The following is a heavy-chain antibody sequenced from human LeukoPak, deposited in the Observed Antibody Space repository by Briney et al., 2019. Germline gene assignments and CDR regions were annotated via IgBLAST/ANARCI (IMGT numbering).Heavy chain of an antibody. CDR3: ARPGAGKLDFDY. D-gene: IGHD1-26*01. J-gene: IGHJ4*02. V-gene: IGHV3-20*04. Sequence: PGGSLRLSCAAPGFTFEDYGMSWVRQAPGKGLEWGSGINWNGVSTVYAHSVKGRFTISRDKAKNSLYLRMYTLKAEDTALYYCARPGAGKLDFDYWGQGTLVTVSS. CDR1: GFTFEDYG. CDR2: INWNGVST.